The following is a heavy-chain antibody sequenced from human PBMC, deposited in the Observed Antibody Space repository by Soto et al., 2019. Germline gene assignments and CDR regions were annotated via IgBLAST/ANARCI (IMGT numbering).Heavy chain of an antibody. J-gene: IGHJ4*02. Sequence: GGSLRPSCAASGFTFNSSAMLGVRQAQGKGLEWVSAISGSGGSTYYADSVKGRFTISRDNSKNTLYLQMNSLRAEDTAVYYFAKDIRRGGVRWDTYWGQGTLVTVSS. D-gene: IGHD1-26*01. V-gene: IGHV3-23*01. CDR1: GFTFNSSA. CDR3: AKDIRRGGVRWDTY. CDR2: ISGSGGST.